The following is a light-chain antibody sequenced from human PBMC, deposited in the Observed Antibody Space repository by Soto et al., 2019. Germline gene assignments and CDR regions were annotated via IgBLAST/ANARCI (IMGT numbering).Light chain of an antibody. CDR1: QSVSSSY. CDR2: GAS. V-gene: IGKV3-20*01. Sequence: EIVLTQSPGTLSLSPGERATLSCRASQSVSSSYLAWYQQKPGQAPRLLIYGASSRATGIPDRFSGSGSGTDFTLTISSLEPEDSAVYYCQQYETFGQGKRLEIK. J-gene: IGKJ5*01. CDR3: QQYET.